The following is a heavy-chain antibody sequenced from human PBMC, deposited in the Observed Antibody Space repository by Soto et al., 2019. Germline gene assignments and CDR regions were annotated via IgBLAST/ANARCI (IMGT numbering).Heavy chain of an antibody. J-gene: IGHJ4*02. CDR2: IYYSGRT. CDR1: GGSISSYY. V-gene: IGHV4-59*01. D-gene: IGHD1-1*01. Sequence: SETLSLTCTVSGGSISSYYLSGIRQRPGKGLEWIVYIYYSGRTNYNPSLESRVTISVDTSKNQFSLKLRSVTAADTAVYYCARDRILAVERLVDYWGQGTLVTVSS. CDR3: ARDRILAVERLVDY.